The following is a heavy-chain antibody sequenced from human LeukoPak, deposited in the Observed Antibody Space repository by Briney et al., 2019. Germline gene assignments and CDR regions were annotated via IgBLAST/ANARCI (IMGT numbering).Heavy chain of an antibody. CDR2: IYPGDSDT. J-gene: IGHJ4*02. CDR3: ARVVTLGGVIVYFDY. Sequence: GESLRIPCKGSGYSFTSYWIGWVRQMPGKGLEWMGIIYPGDSDTRHSPSFQGQVTISADKSISTAYLQWSSLKASDTAMYYCARVVTLGGVIVYFDYWGQGTLVTVSS. CDR1: GYSFTSYW. D-gene: IGHD3-16*02. V-gene: IGHV5-51*01.